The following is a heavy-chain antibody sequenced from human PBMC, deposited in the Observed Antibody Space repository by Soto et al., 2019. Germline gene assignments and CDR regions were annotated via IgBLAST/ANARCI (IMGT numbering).Heavy chain of an antibody. D-gene: IGHD6-13*01. Sequence: EVQLVESGGGLVQPGGSLRLSCAASGFTFSSYSMNWVRQAPGKGLEWVSYISSSSSTIYYADSVKGRCTISRDNAKNSLYLQMNSLRAEDTAVYYCARHPERIAEIGWFDPWRQGTLVTVSS. CDR3: ARHPERIAEIGWFDP. CDR1: GFTFSSYS. J-gene: IGHJ5*02. CDR2: ISSSSSTI. V-gene: IGHV3-48*01.